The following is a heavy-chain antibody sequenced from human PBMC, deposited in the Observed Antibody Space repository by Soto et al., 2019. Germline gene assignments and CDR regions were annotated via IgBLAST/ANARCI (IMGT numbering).Heavy chain of an antibody. J-gene: IGHJ3*02. CDR2: ISSGGGSENFI. D-gene: IGHD3-22*01. V-gene: IGHV3-48*03. CDR1: GFTFSSYE. Sequence: GGPLRLSCAASGFTFSSYEMNWVRQAPGKGLEWVSHISSGGGSENFIYYADSVKGRFTISRDNAKNSLYLQMNSLRAEDTAVYYCAREHYDSTVYHFSFGFDIWGQGTMVTVSS. CDR3: AREHYDSTVYHFSFGFDI.